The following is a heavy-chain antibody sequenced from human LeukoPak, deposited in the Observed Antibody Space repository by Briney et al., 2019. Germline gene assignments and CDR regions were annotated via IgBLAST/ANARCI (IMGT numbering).Heavy chain of an antibody. CDR1: GFTFRTYG. CDR3: ARAPGVFLEYFQH. D-gene: IGHD2/OR15-2a*01. Sequence: GGSLRLSCAASGFTFRTYGRSGVGQAPGKGVEWVASISGRGGTKYYADSVRGGFTISTDNAKNSLYLQMNSLRAEDTALYYCARAPGVFLEYFQHWGQGTLVTVSS. J-gene: IGHJ1*01. V-gene: IGHV3-48*04. CDR2: ISGRGGTK.